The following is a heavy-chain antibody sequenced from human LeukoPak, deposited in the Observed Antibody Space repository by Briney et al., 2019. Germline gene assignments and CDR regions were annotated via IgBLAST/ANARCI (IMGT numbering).Heavy chain of an antibody. CDR1: GYSISSDYY. Sequence: SETLSLTRSVSGYSISSDYYWGWIRQPPGKGLEWIGSIHHSGSTYYNPSLKSRVTISVDTSKNQFSLKLSSVTAADTAVYYCARVPYCSSSSCYLFFDYWGQGTLVTVSS. D-gene: IGHD2-2*01. CDR3: ARVPYCSSSSCYLFFDY. CDR2: IHHSGST. V-gene: IGHV4-38-2*02. J-gene: IGHJ4*02.